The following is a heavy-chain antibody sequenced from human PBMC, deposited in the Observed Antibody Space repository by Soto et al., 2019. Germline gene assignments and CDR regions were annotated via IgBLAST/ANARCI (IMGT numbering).Heavy chain of an antibody. V-gene: IGHV3-9*01. CDR1: GFTFDDYA. D-gene: IGHD1-20*01. CDR2: ISWNSGNI. Sequence: EVQLVESGGGLVQPGRSLRLSCAASGFTFDDYAMHWVRQAPGKGLEWVSGISWNSGNIGYAHSVKGRFTISTDNAKNSLYMQMNSVRAEDTALYYCAKSTGGYITGTRSPPFQHWGQGTLVTVSS. CDR3: AKSTGGYITGTRSPPFQH. J-gene: IGHJ1*01.